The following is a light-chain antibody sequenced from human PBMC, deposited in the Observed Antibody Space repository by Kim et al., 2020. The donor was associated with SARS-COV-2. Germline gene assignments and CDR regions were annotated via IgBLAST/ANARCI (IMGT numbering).Light chain of an antibody. V-gene: IGLV2-8*01. CDR2: EVT. CDR3: SSYAGSNNYV. J-gene: IGLJ1*01. Sequence: GHSVTISCTGTSRDVGGYNYVSWYQQHPDKAPKLMIYEVTKRPSGVPDRFSGSKSGSTASLTVSGLQAEDEADYYCSSYAGSNNYVFGTGTKVTVL. CDR1: SRDVGGYNY.